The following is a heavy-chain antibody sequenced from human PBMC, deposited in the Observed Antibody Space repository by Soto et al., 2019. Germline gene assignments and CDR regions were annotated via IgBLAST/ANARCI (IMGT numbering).Heavy chain of an antibody. CDR1: GFSVSRYA. D-gene: IGHD2-21*02. J-gene: IGHJ4*02. Sequence: EVQLLESGGCLVQPGGSLRLSCAASGFSVSRYAMMWVRQPPGKGQEWVAGMTGSGGDIRYADPVKGRFTISKDNSKNPLYLQMNSLRAEDTAIYYCAKDAVYGDGLWLAGNWGQGTLVTVSS. CDR2: MTGSGGDI. V-gene: IGHV3-23*01. CDR3: AKDAVYGDGLWLAGN.